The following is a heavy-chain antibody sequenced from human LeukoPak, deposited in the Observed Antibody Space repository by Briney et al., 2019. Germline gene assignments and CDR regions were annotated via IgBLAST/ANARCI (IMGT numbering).Heavy chain of an antibody. J-gene: IGHJ4*02. Sequence: GGSLRLSCAASEFIFSNYWMSGVRQGPGEGPEWVANINQGGSEKYYVDSVKGRFTISRDNAKNSLDLQMNSLRVEDTAIYYCARLVVPPGNRGWYYEHWGQGTLVTVSS. CDR3: ARLVVPPGNRGWYYEH. D-gene: IGHD2-2*01. V-gene: IGHV3-7*03. CDR2: INQGGSEK. CDR1: EFIFSNYW.